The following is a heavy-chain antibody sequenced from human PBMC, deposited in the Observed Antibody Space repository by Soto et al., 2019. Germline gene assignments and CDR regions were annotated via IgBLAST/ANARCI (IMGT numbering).Heavy chain of an antibody. V-gene: IGHV3-15*01. J-gene: IGHJ4*02. D-gene: IGHD3-22*01. Sequence: TGGSLRLSCAASGLTFSNAWMSWVRQAPGKGLEWVGRIKSKTDGGTTDYAAPVKGRFTISRDDSKNTLCLQMNSLKTEDTAVYYCTTTYYYDSSGYYYWGQGTLVTVS. CDR1: GLTFSNAW. CDR2: IKSKTDGGTT. CDR3: TTTYYYDSSGYYY.